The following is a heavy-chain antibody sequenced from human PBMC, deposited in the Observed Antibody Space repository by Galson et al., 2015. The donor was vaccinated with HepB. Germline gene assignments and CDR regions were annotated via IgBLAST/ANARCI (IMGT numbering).Heavy chain of an antibody. D-gene: IGHD6-25*01. CDR3: AREESSGTWPYLDN. J-gene: IGHJ4*02. Sequence: SLRLSCAASGFTFATYGMHWVRQRPGRGLEWVAIVWFDGSKEYYADSVKGCFTVSRDNSKNTLYLQLNSLRAEDTAVYYCAREESSGTWPYLDNWGQGTRVTVSP. CDR1: GFTFATYG. V-gene: IGHV3-33*01. CDR2: VWFDGSKE.